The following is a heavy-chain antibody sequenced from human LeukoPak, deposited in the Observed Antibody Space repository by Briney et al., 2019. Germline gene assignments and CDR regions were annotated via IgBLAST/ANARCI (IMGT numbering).Heavy chain of an antibody. V-gene: IGHV4-34*01. Sequence: SETLSLTCAVYGGSFSGYFWSWIRQPPGKGLEWIGEINHSGSTNYNPSLKSRVTISVDTSKNQFSLKLSSVTAADTAVYYCARVSYGSGSYYNWKNYMDVWGKGTTVTVSS. D-gene: IGHD3-10*01. CDR3: ARVSYGSGSYYNWKNYMDV. CDR2: INHSGST. CDR1: GGSFSGYF. J-gene: IGHJ6*03.